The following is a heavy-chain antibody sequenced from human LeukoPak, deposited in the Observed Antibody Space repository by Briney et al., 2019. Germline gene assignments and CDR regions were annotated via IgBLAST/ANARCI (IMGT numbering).Heavy chain of an antibody. Sequence: GGSLRLSCAASGFTFSSYWMSWVRQAPGKGLEWVSVIYSGGSTYYADSVKGRFTISRDNSKNTLYLQMNSLRAEDTAVYYCARDMTYWGQGTLVTVSS. J-gene: IGHJ4*02. CDR3: ARDMTY. CDR2: IYSGGST. V-gene: IGHV3-66*02. CDR1: GFTFSSYW.